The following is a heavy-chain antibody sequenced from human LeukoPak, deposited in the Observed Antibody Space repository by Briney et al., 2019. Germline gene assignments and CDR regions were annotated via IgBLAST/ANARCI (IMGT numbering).Heavy chain of an antibody. CDR2: ISGSGGST. V-gene: IGHV3-23*01. Sequence: GGSLRLSCAASGFTFSSYAMSWVRQAPGKGLEWVSAISGSGGSTYYADSVKGRFTISRENAKNSLYLQMNSLRAGDTAVYYCARGGGLSRSYYWGIDYWGQGTLVTVSS. D-gene: IGHD1-26*01. CDR1: GFTFSSYA. J-gene: IGHJ4*02. CDR3: ARGGGLSRSYYWGIDY.